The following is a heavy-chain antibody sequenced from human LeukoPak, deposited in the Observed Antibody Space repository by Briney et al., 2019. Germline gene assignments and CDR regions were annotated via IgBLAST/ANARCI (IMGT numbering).Heavy chain of an antibody. V-gene: IGHV4-34*01. Sequence: SETLSLSCAVYGGSFSGYYWSWIRQPPGKGLEWIGEINHSGSTNYNPSLKSRVTISVDTSKNQFSLKLSSVTAADTAVYYCARGQLGEDYWGQGTLVTVSS. CDR2: INHSGST. CDR3: ARGQLGEDY. J-gene: IGHJ4*02. D-gene: IGHD3-16*01. CDR1: GGSFSGYY.